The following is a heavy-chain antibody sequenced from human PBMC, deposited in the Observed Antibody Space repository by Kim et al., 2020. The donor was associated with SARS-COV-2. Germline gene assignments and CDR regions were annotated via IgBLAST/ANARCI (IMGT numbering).Heavy chain of an antibody. Sequence: SVKVSCKASGGTFSSYAISWVRQAPGQGLEWMGGIIPIFGTANYAQKFQGRVTITADESTSTAYMELSSLRSEDTAVYYCARGPPSLGYCSGGSCYSTLYYYYGMDVWGQGTTVTVSS. CDR1: GGTFSSYA. J-gene: IGHJ6*02. D-gene: IGHD2-15*01. CDR3: ARGPPSLGYCSGGSCYSTLYYYYGMDV. CDR2: IIPIFGTA. V-gene: IGHV1-69*13.